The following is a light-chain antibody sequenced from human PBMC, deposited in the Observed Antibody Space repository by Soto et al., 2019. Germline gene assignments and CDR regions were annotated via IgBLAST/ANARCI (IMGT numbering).Light chain of an antibody. Sequence: PMPRCRSTRPGTVGDGGNIACRASQTISSWLAWYQQKPGKAPKLLIYKASTLKSGVPSRFSGSGSGTEFTLTISSLQPDDFATYYCQHYNSYSEAVGQGTKVDI. V-gene: IGKV1-5*03. CDR1: QTISSW. J-gene: IGKJ1*01. CDR2: KAS. CDR3: QHYNSYSEA.